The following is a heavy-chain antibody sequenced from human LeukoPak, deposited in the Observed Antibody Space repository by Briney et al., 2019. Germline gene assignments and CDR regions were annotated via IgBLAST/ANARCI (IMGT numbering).Heavy chain of an antibody. CDR3: AREGITMVRGVTALAY. CDR2: ISSSGSTI. V-gene: IGHV3-11*04. Sequence: GGSLRLSCAASGFTFSDYYMSWIRQAPGKGLEWVSHISSSGSTIYYADSVKGRFTISRDNAKNSLYLQMNSLRAEDTAVYYCAREGITMVRGVTALAYWGQGTLVTVSS. D-gene: IGHD3-10*01. J-gene: IGHJ4*02. CDR1: GFTFSDYY.